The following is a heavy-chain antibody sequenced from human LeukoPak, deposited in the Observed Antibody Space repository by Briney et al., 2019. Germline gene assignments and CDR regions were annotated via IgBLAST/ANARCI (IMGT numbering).Heavy chain of an antibody. J-gene: IGHJ3*02. CDR1: GDSISSYD. D-gene: IGHD3-10*01. CDR2: IYYTVIT. Sequence: SETLSLTCTVSGDSISSYDWSWIRQPPGKGLEWIGYIYYTVITKYNPSLKSRVTMSLDTSKNQFSLKLTSVTAADTAVYYCARYCSTSGTKAFGIWGQGTMVTVSS. CDR3: ARYCSTSGTKAFGI. V-gene: IGHV4-59*01.